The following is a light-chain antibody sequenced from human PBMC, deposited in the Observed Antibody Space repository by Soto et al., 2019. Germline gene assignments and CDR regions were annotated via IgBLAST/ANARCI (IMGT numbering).Light chain of an antibody. CDR1: SSNIGGNS. V-gene: IGLV1-51*01. CDR2: DDN. J-gene: IGLJ1*01. CDR3: GSWDSSLSAYV. Sequence: QSVLTQPPSVSAAPGQKVTISCSGSSSNIGGNSVSWYQQLPGPATNLLIYDDNKRPSGIPDRFSGSKSGTSATLGITGFQTGDEADYYCGSWDSSLSAYVFGTGTKVTVL.